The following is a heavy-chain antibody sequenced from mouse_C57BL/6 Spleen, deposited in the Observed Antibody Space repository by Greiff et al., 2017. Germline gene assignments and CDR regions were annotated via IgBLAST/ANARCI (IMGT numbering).Heavy chain of an antibody. J-gene: IGHJ2*01. CDR3: ARNYGSSPYFDD. Sequence: QVQLQQSGAELVKPGASVKLSCKASGYTFTSYWMHWVKQRPGQGLEWIGMIHPNSGSTNYNEKFKSKATLTVDKSSSTAYMQLSSLTSEDSAVYYCARNYGSSPYFDDWGQGTTRTVSS. D-gene: IGHD1-1*01. CDR1: GYTFTSYW. V-gene: IGHV1-64*01. CDR2: IHPNSGST.